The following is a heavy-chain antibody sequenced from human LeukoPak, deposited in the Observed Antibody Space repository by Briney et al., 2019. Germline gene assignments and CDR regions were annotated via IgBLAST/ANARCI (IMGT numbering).Heavy chain of an antibody. Sequence: GASVKVSCKASVYSLSGYYIHWVRQAPGQGLEWMGWINPKNGATNYAQKFQGTVTMTRDTSTSTAYMQLSRLRSDDTAVYYCARDQNYLDTTAHYGMDCWGQGTLVTVSS. D-gene: IGHD3-22*01. CDR3: ARDQNYLDTTAHYGMDC. CDR1: VYSLSGYY. J-gene: IGHJ4*02. V-gene: IGHV1-2*02. CDR2: INPKNGAT.